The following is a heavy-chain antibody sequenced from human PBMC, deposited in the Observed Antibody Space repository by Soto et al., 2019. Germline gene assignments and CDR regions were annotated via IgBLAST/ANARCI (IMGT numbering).Heavy chain of an antibody. J-gene: IGHJ4*02. CDR1: GVSIRSGGYY. Sequence: PSETQSLTCTFSGVSIRSGGYYWSWIRQHPGKGLEWIGYIYSSGSTNYNPSLKSRVTISVDTSKNQFSLKLSSVTAADAAVYYCARRTCHSTSCFFDYWGQGTRVTVSS. CDR3: ARRTCHSTSCFFDY. CDR2: IYSSGST. V-gene: IGHV4-31*03. D-gene: IGHD2-2*01.